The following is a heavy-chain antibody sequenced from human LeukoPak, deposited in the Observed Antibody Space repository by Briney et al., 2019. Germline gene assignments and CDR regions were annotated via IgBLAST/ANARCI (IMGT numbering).Heavy chain of an antibody. J-gene: IGHJ4*02. CDR2: IYFTGST. CDR1: GVATSGDH. Sequence: TLSLTRTLSGVATSGDHSSSIRQPPGEGVWWSWDIYFTGSTNYNPPLKSRVTISLDTSKNQFSLKLSSVTAADTAVYYCARHVEYSYGFHFDYWGQGALVTVSS. V-gene: IGHV4-59*08. D-gene: IGHD5-18*01. CDR3: ARHVEYSYGFHFDY.